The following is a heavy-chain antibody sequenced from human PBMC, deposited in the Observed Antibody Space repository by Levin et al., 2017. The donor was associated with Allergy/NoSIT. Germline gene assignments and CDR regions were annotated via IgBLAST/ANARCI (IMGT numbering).Heavy chain of an antibody. CDR3: ARNRIVVAGGTDYYYGMDV. J-gene: IGHJ6*02. V-gene: IGHV4-61*01. CDR1: GGSVSSGTYY. D-gene: IGHD6-19*01. CDR2: INYRGST. Sequence: SETLSLTCTVSGGSVSSGTYYWSWIRQPPGKGLEWIGYINYRGSTNYNPSLQSRVTISVDTSNHAFSLKLSSVTAADTAVYYCARNRIVVAGGTDYYYGMDVWGQGTTVTVSS.